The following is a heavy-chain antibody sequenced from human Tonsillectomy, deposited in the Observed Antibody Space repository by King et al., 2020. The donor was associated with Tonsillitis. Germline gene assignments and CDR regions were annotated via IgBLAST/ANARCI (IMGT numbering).Heavy chain of an antibody. CDR2: TYYRSKWYN. J-gene: IGHJ4*02. Sequence: VQLQQSGPGLVKPSQTLSLTCAISGDSVSSNSAAWDWHRQSPSRGLEWLGSTYYRSKWYNDYAVSVKGRITINPDTSKNQFSLQLNSVTLEDTAVYYCAREWLGQWLALPFDYWGQGTLVTVSS. V-gene: IGHV6-1*01. CDR3: AREWLGQWLALPFDY. D-gene: IGHD6-19*01. CDR1: GDSVSSNSAA.